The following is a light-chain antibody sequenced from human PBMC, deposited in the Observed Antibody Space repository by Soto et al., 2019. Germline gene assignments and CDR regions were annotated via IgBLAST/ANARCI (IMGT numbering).Light chain of an antibody. CDR3: QQYGDSPWA. CDR1: QTISSW. V-gene: IGKV1-5*03. J-gene: IGKJ1*01. CDR2: KAS. Sequence: EIKMTQSPSTLSVSVGDRVTITCRASQTISSWLAWYQQKPGKAPKLLIYKASTLKSGIPARFSGSGSGTDFTLTISSLEPEDFAMYYCQQYGDSPWAFGQGTKVDI.